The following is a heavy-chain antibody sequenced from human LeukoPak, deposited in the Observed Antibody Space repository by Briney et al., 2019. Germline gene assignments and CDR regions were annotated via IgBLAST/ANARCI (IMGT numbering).Heavy chain of an antibody. J-gene: IGHJ5*02. D-gene: IGHD3-10*01. Sequence: ASVKVSCKASGYTFTSYDINRVRQATGQGLEWMGWMNPNSGNTGYAQKFQGRVTTTRNTSISTAYMELSSLRSEDTAVYYCARVQGRAWFDPWGQGTLVTVSS. V-gene: IGHV1-8*01. CDR2: MNPNSGNT. CDR1: GYTFTSYD. CDR3: ARVQGRAWFDP.